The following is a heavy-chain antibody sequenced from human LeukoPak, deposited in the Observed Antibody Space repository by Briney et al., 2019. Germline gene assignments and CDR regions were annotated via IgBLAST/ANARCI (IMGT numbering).Heavy chain of an antibody. CDR3: AAGDRGGDCYSSFQH. V-gene: IGHV1-58*01. J-gene: IGHJ1*01. CDR1: GFTFTSSA. Sequence: GASVKVSCKASGFTFTSSAVQWVRQARGQRLEWIGWIVVGSGNTNYAQKFQERVTITRDMSTSTAYMELSSLRSEDTAVYYCAAGDRGGDCYSSFQHWGQGTLVTVSS. D-gene: IGHD2-21*02. CDR2: IVVGSGNT.